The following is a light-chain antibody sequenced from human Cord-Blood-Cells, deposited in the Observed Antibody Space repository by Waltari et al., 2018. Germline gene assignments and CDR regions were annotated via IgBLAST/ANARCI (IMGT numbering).Light chain of an antibody. J-gene: IGKJ2*01. V-gene: IGKV3-20*01. Sequence: DIVLTQSPATLSLSPGERATLSCRASPSVSSSYLAWYQQKPGQAPRLLIYGASSRATGIPDRFSGSGSGTDFTLTISRLEPEDFAVYYCQQYGSSPRYTFGQGTKLEIK. CDR3: QQYGSSPRYT. CDR2: GAS. CDR1: PSVSSSY.